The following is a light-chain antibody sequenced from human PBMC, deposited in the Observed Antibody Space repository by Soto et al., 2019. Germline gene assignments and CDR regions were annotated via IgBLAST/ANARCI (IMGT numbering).Light chain of an antibody. CDR3: ASWDDSLNAVL. V-gene: IGLV1-44*01. J-gene: IGLJ2*01. CDR2: RDH. Sequence: QSVLTQSPSASGTAGQRITISCSGGSSNIGSNSVNWYQQVPGTAPKVLIYRDHQRPSGVPDRFSGSKSGTSASLAIGGLQSEDEADYYCASWDDSLNAVLFGGGTKLTVL. CDR1: SSNIGSNS.